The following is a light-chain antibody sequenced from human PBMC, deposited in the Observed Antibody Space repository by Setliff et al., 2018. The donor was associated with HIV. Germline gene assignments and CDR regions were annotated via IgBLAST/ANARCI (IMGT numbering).Light chain of an antibody. Sequence: QSALTQPASVSGSPGQSITIACTGTSSDVGTYNFVSWYQQHPGKAPKLIIFEGTKRLSGVSNRFSGSNSGNTASLTISGLQPEDAADYYCCSHAGCNTYIFGSGTKVTVL. CDR1: SSDVGTYNF. CDR3: CSHAGCNTYI. J-gene: IGLJ1*01. CDR2: EGT. V-gene: IGLV2-23*01.